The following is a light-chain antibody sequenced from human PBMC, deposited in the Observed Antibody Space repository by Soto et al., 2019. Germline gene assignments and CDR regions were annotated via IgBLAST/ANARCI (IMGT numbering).Light chain of an antibody. CDR2: GAS. Sequence: EIVMTQSPTTLSVSPGERATLSCRASQSVGSYLALYQHKPGQAPRLLIYGASNRATGIPDRFSSSGSGTDFTLTISRLEPEDFAVYYCQQYGSSPPWTFGQGTKVDIK. J-gene: IGKJ1*01. CDR1: QSVGSY. CDR3: QQYGSSPPWT. V-gene: IGKV3-20*01.